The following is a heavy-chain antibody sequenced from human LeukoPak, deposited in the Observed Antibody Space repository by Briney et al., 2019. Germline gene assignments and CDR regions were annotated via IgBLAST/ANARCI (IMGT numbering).Heavy chain of an antibody. Sequence: GGSLRLSCAASGFNFNHYWMTWVRQSPGKGLEWVANIKEGGTEKNYVDSVKGRFTISRDNAKNSLYLQMNSLRAEDTAVYYCAGGGSESDYWGQGTLVTVSS. CDR2: IKEGGTEK. CDR3: AGGGSESDY. V-gene: IGHV3-7*01. CDR1: GFNFNHYW. J-gene: IGHJ4*02.